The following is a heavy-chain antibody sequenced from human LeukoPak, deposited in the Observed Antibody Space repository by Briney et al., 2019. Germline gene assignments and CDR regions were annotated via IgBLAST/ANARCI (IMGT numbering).Heavy chain of an antibody. Sequence: SGGSLRLSCAVSGFTFSSYSMNWVRQAPGKGLEWVSSISSSSSYIYYADSVKGRFTISRDNAKNSLYLQMNSLRAEDTAVYYCARDIGSELRYFDWFYYYYYMDVWGKGTTVTVSS. D-gene: IGHD3-9*01. CDR2: ISSSSSYI. CDR3: ARDIGSELRYFDWFYYYYYMDV. J-gene: IGHJ6*03. V-gene: IGHV3-21*01. CDR1: GFTFSSYS.